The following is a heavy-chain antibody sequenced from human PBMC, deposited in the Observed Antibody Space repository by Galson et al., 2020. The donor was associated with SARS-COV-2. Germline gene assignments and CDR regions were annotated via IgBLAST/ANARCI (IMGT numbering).Heavy chain of an antibody. Sequence: GGSLRLSCAASGFTFSSYAMHWVRQAPGKGLEWVAVISYDGSNKYYADSVKGRFTISRDNSKNTLYLQMNSLRAEDTAVYYCARAGDYYDSSGYKGDVAFDIWGQGTMVTVSS. V-gene: IGHV3-30-3*01. CDR3: ARAGDYYDSSGYKGDVAFDI. CDR1: GFTFSSYA. CDR2: ISYDGSNK. D-gene: IGHD3-22*01. J-gene: IGHJ3*02.